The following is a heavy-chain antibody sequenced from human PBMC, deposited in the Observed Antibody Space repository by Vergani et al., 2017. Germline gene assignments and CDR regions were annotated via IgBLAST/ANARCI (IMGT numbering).Heavy chain of an antibody. Sequence: QVQLQESGPGLVKPSGTLSLTCAVSGGSISSSNWWSWVRQPPGKGLEWIGEIYHSGSTNYNPSLKSRVTISVDKSKNQFSLKLSSVTAAGTAVYYCARFLTGTTIYYYYGMDVWGQGTTVTVSS. CDR3: ARFLTGTTIYYYYGMDV. J-gene: IGHJ6*02. V-gene: IGHV4-4*02. D-gene: IGHD1-20*01. CDR2: IYHSGST. CDR1: GGSISSSNW.